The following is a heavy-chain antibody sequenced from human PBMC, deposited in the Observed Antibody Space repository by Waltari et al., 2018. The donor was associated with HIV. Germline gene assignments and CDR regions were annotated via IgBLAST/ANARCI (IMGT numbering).Heavy chain of an antibody. Sequence: QVQLVESGGGVVQPGGSLRLSCAASGFTFTGFDIPWVRQAPGKGLEWVAFMRYDGTNKYYADSVKGRFTISRDKSKNSLYLQMNSLRAEDTALYYCAKEGATLTTSAYFYYYGMDVWGQGTTVTVSS. J-gene: IGHJ6*02. CDR2: MRYDGTNK. CDR3: AKEGATLTTSAYFYYYGMDV. CDR1: GFTFTGFD. V-gene: IGHV3-30*02. D-gene: IGHD4-4*01.